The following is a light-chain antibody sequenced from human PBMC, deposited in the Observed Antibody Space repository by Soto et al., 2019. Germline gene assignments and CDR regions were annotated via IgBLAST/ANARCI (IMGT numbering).Light chain of an antibody. CDR2: AAS. CDR1: QSVGSN. Sequence: DIVMTQSPATLSLSSGERATLSCRASQSVGSNLAWYQQKPGQAPRLLIYAASTRATGVPARFSGSGSGTDFTLSISSLQSEDFALYYCQQYHNWPPEYTFGQGTKVDIK. J-gene: IGKJ2*01. V-gene: IGKV3-15*01. CDR3: QQYHNWPPEYT.